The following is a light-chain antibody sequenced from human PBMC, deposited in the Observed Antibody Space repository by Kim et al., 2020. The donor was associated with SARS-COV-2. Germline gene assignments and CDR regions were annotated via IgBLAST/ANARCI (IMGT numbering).Light chain of an antibody. V-gene: IGKV3-11*01. Sequence: LSPGESATRSCRASQGVRSYLGWYRQKPGQAPRLLIYDTSYRAPGIPARFSGSGSGTDFTLTISSLEPEDFAIYYCQQRSDWPLSFGGGTKVDIK. CDR1: QGVRSY. CDR2: DTS. CDR3: QQRSDWPLS. J-gene: IGKJ4*01.